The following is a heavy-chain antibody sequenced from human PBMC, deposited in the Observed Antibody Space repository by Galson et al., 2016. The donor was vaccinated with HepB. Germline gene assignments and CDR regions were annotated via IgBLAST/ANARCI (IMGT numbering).Heavy chain of an antibody. CDR3: ARDREGIEPATSLGLGYYYYYYMDV. J-gene: IGHJ6*03. V-gene: IGHV3-53*01. CDR2: INSGGST. Sequence: SLRLSCTASGFTVSSNYMSWVRQAPGKGLEWVSVINSGGSTYHSDSVKGRFTISRDNSKNTLYLQMNSLRAEDTAVYYCARDREGIEPATSLGLGYYYYYYMDVWGKGTTVTVPS. CDR1: GFTVSSNY. D-gene: IGHD6-13*01.